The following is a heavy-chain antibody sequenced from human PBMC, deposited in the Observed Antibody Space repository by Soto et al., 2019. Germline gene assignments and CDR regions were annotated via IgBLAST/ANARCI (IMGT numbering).Heavy chain of an antibody. V-gene: IGHV3-33*01. Sequence: QVQLVESGGGVVQPGRSLRLSCAASGFTFSSYGMYWVRQAPGKGLEWVAVIWYDGSNKYYADSVKGRFTISRDNSKNTLYLQMNSLRAEDTAVYYCARDVAILTYGMDVWGQGTTVTVSS. J-gene: IGHJ6*02. CDR2: IWYDGSNK. D-gene: IGHD3-3*01. CDR1: GFTFSSYG. CDR3: ARDVAILTYGMDV.